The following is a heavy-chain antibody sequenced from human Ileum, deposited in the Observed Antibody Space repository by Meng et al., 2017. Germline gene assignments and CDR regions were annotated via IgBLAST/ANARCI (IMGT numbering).Heavy chain of an antibody. CDR3: ATNKNKKIDY. J-gene: IGHJ4*02. CDR1: GDSISSSNW. Sequence: QGQRQESGPGLVELSGTLSLTCVVSGDSISSSNWWNWVRQPPGKGLEWIGELFHTGSTNYNPSLKSRVTISADKSKNQFSLNLSSVTAADTAVYYCATNKNKKIDYWGQGTLVTV. D-gene: IGHD2/OR15-2a*01. CDR2: LFHTGST. V-gene: IGHV4-4*02.